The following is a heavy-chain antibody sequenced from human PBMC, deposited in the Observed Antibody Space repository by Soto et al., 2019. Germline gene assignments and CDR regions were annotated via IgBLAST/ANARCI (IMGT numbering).Heavy chain of an antibody. CDR2: IISGGSRV. CDR3: ARERTSKGGMDV. Sequence: EVQLVESGGGLVQPGGSLRLSCAASGFTFSNDWMNWVRQGPGKGLEWVSRIISGGSRVSYADSVKGRFTIARDNAKNRLYLEMHGLTAEDTAVYYCARERTSKGGMDVWGQGTTVTVSS. J-gene: IGHJ6*02. V-gene: IGHV3-74*01. CDR1: GFTFSNDW.